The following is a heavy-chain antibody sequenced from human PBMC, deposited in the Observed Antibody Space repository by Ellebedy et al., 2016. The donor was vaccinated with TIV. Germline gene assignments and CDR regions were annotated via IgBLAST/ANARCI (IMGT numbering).Heavy chain of an antibody. CDR2: TYYRSKWYY. CDR1: GDSVSSNSPT. CDR3: ARYNSGWKIFDY. V-gene: IGHV6-1*01. D-gene: IGHD6-19*01. Sequence: SQTLSLTCAISGDSVSSNSPTWNWIRQSPSRGLEWLGRTYYRSKWYYEYAVSVYSRITINPDTSKNQFSLQLNSVTPEGTAVYYCARYNSGWKIFDYWGQGTLVTVSS. J-gene: IGHJ4*02.